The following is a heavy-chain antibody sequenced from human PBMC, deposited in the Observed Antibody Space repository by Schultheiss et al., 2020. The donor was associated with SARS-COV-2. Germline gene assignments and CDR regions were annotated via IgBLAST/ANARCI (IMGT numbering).Heavy chain of an antibody. CDR1: GGSFSGYY. D-gene: IGHD2-21*01. Sequence: SETLSLTCAVYGGSFSGYYWSWIRQPPGKGLEWIGEINHSGSTNYNPSLKSRVTISVDTSKNQFSLKLSSVTAADTAVYYCARHRGNCGFDYLGQGTLVTVSS. J-gene: IGHJ4*02. CDR3: ARHRGNCGFDY. CDR2: INHSGST. V-gene: IGHV4-34*01.